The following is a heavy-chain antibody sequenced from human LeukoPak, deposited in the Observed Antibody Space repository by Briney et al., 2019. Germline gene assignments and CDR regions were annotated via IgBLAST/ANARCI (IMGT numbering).Heavy chain of an antibody. Sequence: GASVKVSCTASGYTFTSYGISWVRQAPGQGLEWMGWISVYNGNTNYAQKLQGRVTMTTDTSTSTAYMELRSLRSDDTALYYCARGSFSDTFDIWGQGTMVTVSS. D-gene: IGHD1-26*01. CDR3: ARGSFSDTFDI. CDR1: GYTFTSYG. V-gene: IGHV1-18*01. CDR2: ISVYNGNT. J-gene: IGHJ3*02.